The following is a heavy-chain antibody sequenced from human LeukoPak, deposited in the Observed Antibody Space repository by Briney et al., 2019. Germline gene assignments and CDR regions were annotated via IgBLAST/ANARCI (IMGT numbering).Heavy chain of an antibody. Sequence: SETLSLTCTVSGGSISSYYWSWIRQPPAKGLEWIGYIYYSGSTNYNPSLKSRVTISVDTSKNQFSLKLSSVTAADTAVYYCARAWYYYGMDVWGQGTTVTVSS. CDR1: GGSISSYY. V-gene: IGHV4-59*01. J-gene: IGHJ6*02. CDR3: ARAWYYYGMDV. CDR2: IYYSGST.